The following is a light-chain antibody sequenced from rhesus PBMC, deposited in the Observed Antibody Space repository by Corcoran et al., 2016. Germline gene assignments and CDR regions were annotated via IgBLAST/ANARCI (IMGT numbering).Light chain of an antibody. Sequence: DIQMTQSPSSLSASVGDTVTITCRASQSISSWLDWYQQKPGKDPKLLIYKASSLQSGVPSRFRGSASGTDFTLTISSLQPEDCEHYYCLPYSSSPWTFGQGTKVEIK. V-gene: IGKV1-22*01. CDR2: KAS. CDR3: LPYSSSPWT. J-gene: IGKJ1*01. CDR1: QSISSW.